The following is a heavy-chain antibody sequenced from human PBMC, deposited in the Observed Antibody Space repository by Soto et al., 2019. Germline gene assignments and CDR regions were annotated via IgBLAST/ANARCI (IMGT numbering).Heavy chain of an antibody. V-gene: IGHV4-39*01. Sequence: SETLSLTCTVSGGSISTSSYFWGWIRQPPGKGLEWIGNIYYTGSTYYNPSLRSRVAISVDASKNQFSLNLGSVTAADTAIYYCARPTYCSTTSCRGGAFDLWGQGTMVTVSS. CDR1: GGSISTSSYF. J-gene: IGHJ3*01. D-gene: IGHD2-2*01. CDR3: ARPTYCSTTSCRGGAFDL. CDR2: IYYTGST.